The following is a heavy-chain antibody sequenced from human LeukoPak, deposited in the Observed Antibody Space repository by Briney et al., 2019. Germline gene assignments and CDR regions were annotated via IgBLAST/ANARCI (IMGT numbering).Heavy chain of an antibody. Sequence: SETLSLTCTVSGGSISSYYWSWIRQPPGKGLEWIGYIYYSGSTNYNPSLKSRVTISVDTSKNQFSLKLSSVTAADTAVYYCARDGDYYDASGAFDIWGQGTMVTVSS. CDR3: ARDGDYYDASGAFDI. CDR2: IYYSGST. J-gene: IGHJ3*02. D-gene: IGHD3-22*01. CDR1: GGSISSYY. V-gene: IGHV4-59*12.